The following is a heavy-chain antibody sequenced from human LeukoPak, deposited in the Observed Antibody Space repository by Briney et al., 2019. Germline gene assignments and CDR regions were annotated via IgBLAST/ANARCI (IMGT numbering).Heavy chain of an antibody. V-gene: IGHV3-23*01. Sequence: GGAPGISSAAPGFAFSSYAMNRGRPAPGEGVGGGSGFSCCGDSTHYADSVKGRFSISRDNSKNTLYLQMNSLRAEDTAVYYCAKDFRYHLTMVRGGNDYWGQGTLVTVSS. CDR2: FSCCGDST. J-gene: IGHJ4*02. D-gene: IGHD3-10*01. CDR3: AKDFRYHLTMVRGGNDY. CDR1: GFAFSSYA.